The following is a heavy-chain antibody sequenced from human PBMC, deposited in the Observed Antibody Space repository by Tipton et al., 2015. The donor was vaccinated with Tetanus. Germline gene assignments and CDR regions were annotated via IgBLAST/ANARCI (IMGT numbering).Heavy chain of an antibody. CDR3: VRVGYTNSAY. D-gene: IGHD5-18*01. CDR1: GFSVSDHY. J-gene: IGHJ4*02. Sequence: QLVQSGGGTVQPGGSLRLSCTVSGFSVSDHYMNWVRQAPGKGLEWVSIMYSGGATYYAESVRGRFTISRDNSKNTLYLQMNNLRAEDTAFYDCVRVGYTNSAYWGQGTLVAVST. CDR2: MYSGGAT. V-gene: IGHV3-53*01.